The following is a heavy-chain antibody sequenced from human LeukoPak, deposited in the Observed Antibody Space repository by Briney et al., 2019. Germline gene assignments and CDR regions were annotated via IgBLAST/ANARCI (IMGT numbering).Heavy chain of an antibody. CDR3: ASGNWNYYYFDY. V-gene: IGHV4-59*01. Sequence: SETLSLTCTVSGGSISSYYWSWIRQPPGKGLEWIGYIYYSGSANFNPSLKSRVTISLDTSKNQFSLKLSSVTAADTAVYYCASGNWNYYYFDYWGQGTLVTVSS. CDR1: GGSISSYY. J-gene: IGHJ4*02. CDR2: IYYSGSA. D-gene: IGHD1-7*01.